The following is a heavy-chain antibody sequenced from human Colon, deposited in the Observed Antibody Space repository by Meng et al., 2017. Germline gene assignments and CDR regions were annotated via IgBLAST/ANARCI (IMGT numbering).Heavy chain of an antibody. D-gene: IGHD3-16*01. J-gene: IGHJ4*02. V-gene: IGHV4-34*01. CDR3: ARSLGYYDYVWGSYPPGY. CDR1: SGSFSGYY. Sequence: QVQVQQWAAGLLKPSETLSLSCAGYSGSFSGYYWSWIRQPPGKGLEWIGEINHSGSTNYNPSLKSRVTISVDTSKNQFSLKLSSVTAADTAVYYCARSLGYYDYVWGSYPPGYWGQGTLVTVSS. CDR2: INHSGST.